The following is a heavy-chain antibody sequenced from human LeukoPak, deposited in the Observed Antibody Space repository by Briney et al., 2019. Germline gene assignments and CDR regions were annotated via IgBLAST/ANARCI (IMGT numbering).Heavy chain of an antibody. Sequence: PGGSLRLSCAASGFTFSSYAMHWVRQAPGKGLEWVAVISYDGSNKYYADSVKGRFTISRDNSKNTLYLQMNSLSAEDTAVYYCARIVVITGFDYWGQGTLVTVSS. V-gene: IGHV3-30-3*01. CDR3: ARIVVITGFDY. CDR2: ISYDGSNK. CDR1: GFTFSSYA. J-gene: IGHJ4*02. D-gene: IGHD3-22*01.